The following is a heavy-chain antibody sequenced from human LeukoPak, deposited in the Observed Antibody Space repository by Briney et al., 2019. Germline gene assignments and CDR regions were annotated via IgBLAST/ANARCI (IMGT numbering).Heavy chain of an antibody. V-gene: IGHV1-18*01. CDR2: ISAYNGAT. Sequence: ASVKVSCKAFGYTFTKEAISWVRQAPGQGLEWMGWISAYNGATKYADKFQDRFTMTTDPDTDTAYMELRSLRSDDTAVYYCARLHCSGGSCYSGLLDAFDIWGQGTMVTVSS. J-gene: IGHJ3*02. CDR1: GYTFTKEA. CDR3: ARLHCSGGSCYSGLLDAFDI. D-gene: IGHD2-15*01.